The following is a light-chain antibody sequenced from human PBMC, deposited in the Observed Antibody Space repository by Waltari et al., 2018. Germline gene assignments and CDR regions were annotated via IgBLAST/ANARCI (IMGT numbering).Light chain of an antibody. CDR2: GTF. V-gene: IGKV3-20*01. J-gene: IGKJ1*01. CDR1: QSVGTS. Sequence: EIVLTQSPGTLSLSPGERATLSCRASQSVGTSLAWYQQKRGQDPSLLIYGTFSRATGIPDRFSGSGSGTDFSLTISRLEPEDYAVYYCQHYVRLPATFGQGTKVEIK. CDR3: QHYVRLPAT.